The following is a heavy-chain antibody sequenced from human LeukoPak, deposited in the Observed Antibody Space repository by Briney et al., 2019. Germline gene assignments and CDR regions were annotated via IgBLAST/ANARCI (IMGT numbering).Heavy chain of an antibody. Sequence: PGGSLRLSCAASGFTFSSYSMNWVRQAPGKGLEWVSSISSSSSYIYYADSVKGRFTISRDNAKNSLYLQMNSLRAEDTAVYYCARDHNRDIVVAGTDDAFDIWGQGTMVTVSS. D-gene: IGHD6-19*01. J-gene: IGHJ3*02. CDR1: GFTFSSYS. CDR3: ARDHNRDIVVAGTDDAFDI. CDR2: ISSSSSYI. V-gene: IGHV3-21*01.